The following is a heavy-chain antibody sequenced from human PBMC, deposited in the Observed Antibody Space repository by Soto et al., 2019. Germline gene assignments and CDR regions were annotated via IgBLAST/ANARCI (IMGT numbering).Heavy chain of an antibody. D-gene: IGHD3-3*01. CDR1: GFTFSSYE. J-gene: IGHJ4*02. Sequence: QPGGSLRLSCAASGFTFSSYEMNWVRQAPGKGLGWVSYISSSGSTIYYADSVKGRFTISRDNAKNSLYLQMNSLRAEDTAVYYCASSSVFGVVWGGSLDYWGQGTLVTVSS. CDR3: ASSSVFGVVWGGSLDY. CDR2: ISSSGSTI. V-gene: IGHV3-48*03.